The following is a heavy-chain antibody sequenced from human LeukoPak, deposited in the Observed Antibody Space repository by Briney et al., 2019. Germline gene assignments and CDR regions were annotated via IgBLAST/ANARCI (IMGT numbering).Heavy chain of an antibody. CDR1: GYTFTGYY. CDR2: INPNSGGT. V-gene: IGHV1-2*02. Sequence: WASVKVSCKASGYTFTGYYMHWVRQAPGQGLEWMGWINPNSGGTNYAQKFQGRVTMTRDTSISTAYMELSRLRSDDTAVYYCARQWGFDWLSIPPHFDYWGQGTLVTVSS. CDR3: ARQWGFDWLSIPPHFDY. D-gene: IGHD3-9*01. J-gene: IGHJ4*02.